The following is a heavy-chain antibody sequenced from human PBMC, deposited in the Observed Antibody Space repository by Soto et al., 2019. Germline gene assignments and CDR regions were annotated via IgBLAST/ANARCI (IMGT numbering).Heavy chain of an antibody. V-gene: IGHV4-30-2*01. D-gene: IGHD5-12*01. CDR1: GGSISSGGYS. Sequence: QLQLQESGSGLVKPSQTLSLTCAVSGGSISSGGYSWSWIRQPPGKGLEWLGYVYHSGSTYYTPSLKGRVTISVDRSKNQFSLKLSSVTAADTAVYYCAAGGGLPRYYWGQGTLVTVSS. J-gene: IGHJ4*02. CDR3: AAGGGLPRYY. CDR2: VYHSGST.